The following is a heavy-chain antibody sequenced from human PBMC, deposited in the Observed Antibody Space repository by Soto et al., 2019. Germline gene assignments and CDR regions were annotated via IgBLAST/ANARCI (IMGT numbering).Heavy chain of an antibody. Sequence: GASVKVSCKASGYTFGSYYMHWVRQAPGQGLEWMGWMNPNNGNTGYAQKFQGRVTMTRDTSISTAYMELSSLRSEDTAVYYCAKGDGYNSDYWGQGTLVTVSS. CDR1: GYTFGSYY. D-gene: IGHD5-12*01. V-gene: IGHV1-8*02. CDR2: MNPNNGNT. J-gene: IGHJ4*02. CDR3: AKGDGYNSDY.